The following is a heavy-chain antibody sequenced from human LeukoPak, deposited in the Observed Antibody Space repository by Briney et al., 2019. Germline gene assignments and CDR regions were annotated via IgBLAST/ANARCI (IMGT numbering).Heavy chain of an antibody. CDR2: IYHSGST. CDR1: GYSISSGYY. D-gene: IGHD3-22*01. CDR3: ARHGLIEYYYDSSGYCPSYYFDY. Sequence: PSETLSLTCAVSGYSISSGYYWGWIRQPPGKGLEWIGCIYHSGSTYYNPSLKSRVTISVVTSKNQFSLKLSSVTGADTAVYYCARHGLIEYYYDSSGYCPSYYFDYWGQGTLVTVSS. V-gene: IGHV4-38-2*01. J-gene: IGHJ4*02.